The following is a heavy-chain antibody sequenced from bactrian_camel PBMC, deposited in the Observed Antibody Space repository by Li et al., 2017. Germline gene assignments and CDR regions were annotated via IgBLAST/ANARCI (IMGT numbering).Heavy chain of an antibody. CDR2: TSIGGGAS. J-gene: IGHJ4*01. Sequence: HVQLVESGGGSVQPGGSLNLSCVITGDTYGRAYVGWFRQAPGKEREWVALTSIGGGASKYSDSVKGRFIISRDDDKNTLYLQMDSLKPEDSATYYCAIDGWGLGPETYKIWGQGTQVTVS. V-gene: IGHV3S1*01. CDR3: AIDGWGLGPETYKI. CDR1: GDTYGRAY. D-gene: IGHD1*01.